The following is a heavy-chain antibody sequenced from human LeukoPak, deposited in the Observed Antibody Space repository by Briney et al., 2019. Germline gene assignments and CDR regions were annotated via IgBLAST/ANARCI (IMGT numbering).Heavy chain of an antibody. CDR3: VRDSPGSHFDY. CDR2: ISSDSTV. D-gene: IGHD1-26*01. Sequence: PGGSLRLSCAASGFTLSSHTMNWVRQVPGKGLAWVSTISSDSTVHYADSVKGRFTISRDNAKNSLYLQMNSLRAEDTAVYYCVRDSPGSHFDYWGQGTLVTVSS. CDR1: GFTLSSHT. J-gene: IGHJ4*02. V-gene: IGHV3-48*04.